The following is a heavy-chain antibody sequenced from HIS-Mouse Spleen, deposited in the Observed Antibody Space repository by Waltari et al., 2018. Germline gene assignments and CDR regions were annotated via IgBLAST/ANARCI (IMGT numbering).Heavy chain of an antibody. CDR1: GYTLTELS. Sequence: QVQLVQSGAEVKKPGASVKVSCKVSGYTLTELSMHWVRQAPGKGIEWMGGFDPETGETIYAQKFQGRVTMTEDTSTDTAYMELSSLRSEDTAVYYCATDYSGYDYSAFDIWGQGTMVTVSS. CDR2: FDPETGET. CDR3: ATDYSGYDYSAFDI. V-gene: IGHV1-24*01. J-gene: IGHJ3*02. D-gene: IGHD5-12*01.